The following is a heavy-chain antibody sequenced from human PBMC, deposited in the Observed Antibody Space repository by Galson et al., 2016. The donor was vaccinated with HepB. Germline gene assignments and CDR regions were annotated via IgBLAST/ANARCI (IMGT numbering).Heavy chain of an antibody. CDR3: ARAGGSDAPNAFDI. D-gene: IGHD3-10*01. V-gene: IGHV4-30-2*01. Sequence: TLSLTCAVSGGSINSGGYTWNWIRQPPGKGLQWAGYIYHDGGIYYNPSLKSRLTISVDRSKSQFSLRLRSVTAADTALYYCARAGGSDAPNAFDIWGQGTMVTVSS. J-gene: IGHJ3*02. CDR1: GGSINSGGYT. CDR2: IYHDGGI.